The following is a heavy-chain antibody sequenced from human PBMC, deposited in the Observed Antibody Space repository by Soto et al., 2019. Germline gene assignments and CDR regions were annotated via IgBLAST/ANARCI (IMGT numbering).Heavy chain of an antibody. CDR3: AREVVVVPAAIGLFDY. Sequence: SQTLSLTCAISGDSVSSNSAAWNWIRQSPSIGLKWLGRTYYRSKWYNDYAVSVKIRITINPDTSKNQFSLQLNSVTPEDTAVYYCAREVVVVPAAIGLFDYWGQGTLVTV. J-gene: IGHJ4*02. D-gene: IGHD2-2*01. CDR2: TYYRSKWYN. CDR1: GDSVSSNSAA. V-gene: IGHV6-1*01.